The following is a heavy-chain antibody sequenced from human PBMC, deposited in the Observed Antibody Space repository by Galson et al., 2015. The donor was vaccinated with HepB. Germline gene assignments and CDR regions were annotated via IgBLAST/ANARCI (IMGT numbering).Heavy chain of an antibody. J-gene: IGHJ6*02. D-gene: IGHD2-2*01. CDR1: GGSFSGYY. CDR3: ARGSDRVVPDAIHKYYYYGMDV. CDR2: INHSGST. Sequence: ETLSLTCAVYGGSFSGYYWSWIRQPPGKGLEWIGEINHSGSTNYNPSLRSRVTISVDTSKNQFSLKLSSVTAADTAVYYCARGSDRVVPDAIHKYYYYGMDVWGQGTTVTVSS. V-gene: IGHV4-34*01.